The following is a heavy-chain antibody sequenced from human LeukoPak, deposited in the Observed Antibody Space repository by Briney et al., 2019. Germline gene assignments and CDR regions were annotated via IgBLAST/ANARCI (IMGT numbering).Heavy chain of an antibody. CDR3: ARRGYSYGRGEGWFDP. Sequence: SETLSLTCTVSGGSISSYYWSWIRQPPGNGLEWIGYIYYSGSTNYNPSLESRVTISVDTSKNQFSLKLSSVTAADTAVYYCARRGYSYGRGEGWFDPWGQGTLVTVSS. CDR2: IYYSGST. J-gene: IGHJ5*02. CDR1: GGSISSYY. D-gene: IGHD5-18*01. V-gene: IGHV4-59*08.